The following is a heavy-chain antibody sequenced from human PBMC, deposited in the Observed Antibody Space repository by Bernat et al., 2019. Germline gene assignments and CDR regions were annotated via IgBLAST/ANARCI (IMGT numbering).Heavy chain of an antibody. Sequence: QVQLQQWGAGLLKPSETLSLTCAVYGGSFSGYYWSWIRQPPGKGLEWIGEINHSGSTNYNPSLKSRVTISVDTSKNQFSLKLSSVTAADTAVYYCARAVVPAEGKQTPGHHYYYYMDVWGKGTTVTVSS. CDR3: ARAVVPAEGKQTPGHHYYYYMDV. D-gene: IGHD2-2*01. V-gene: IGHV4-34*01. CDR1: GGSFSGYY. J-gene: IGHJ6*03. CDR2: INHSGST.